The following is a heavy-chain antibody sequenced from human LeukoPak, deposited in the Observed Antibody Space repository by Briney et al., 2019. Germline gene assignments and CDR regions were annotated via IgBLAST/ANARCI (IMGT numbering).Heavy chain of an antibody. CDR1: GGSISSGGYS. J-gene: IGHJ4*02. V-gene: IGHV4-30-2*02. CDR2: IYHSGST. Sequence: SQTLSLTCAVSGGSISSGGYSWNWIRQPPGKGLEWIGNIYHSGSTYYNPSLKSRVTISVDTSKNQFSLKLSSVTAADTAVYYCASEEAGYFDYWGQGTLVTVSS. D-gene: IGHD6-13*01. CDR3: ASEEAGYFDY.